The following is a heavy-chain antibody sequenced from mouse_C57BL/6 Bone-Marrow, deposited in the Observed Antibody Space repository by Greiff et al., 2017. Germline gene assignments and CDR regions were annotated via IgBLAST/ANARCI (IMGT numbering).Heavy chain of an antibody. CDR1: GYTFTSYG. D-gene: IGHD1-1*01. Sequence: QVQLQQSGAELARPGASVKLSCKASGYTFTSYGISWVKQGTGQGLEWIGEIYPRSGNNYANEKFKGKATMTANNSSCTAYMGLRSLASEDASVYFCAKYGYYGSSPFAYWGQGTLVTVSA. V-gene: IGHV1-81*01. CDR3: AKYGYYGSSPFAY. J-gene: IGHJ3*01. CDR2: IYPRSGNN.